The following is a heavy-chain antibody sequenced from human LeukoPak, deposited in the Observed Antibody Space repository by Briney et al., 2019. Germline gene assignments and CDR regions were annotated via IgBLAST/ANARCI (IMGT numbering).Heavy chain of an antibody. CDR3: ARVYYSSSYDYWYFDL. CDR1: GGSIRNYY. D-gene: IGHD6-13*01. V-gene: IGHV4-59*01. Sequence: PSETLSLTCTVSGGSIRNYYWSWIRQPPGKGLEWIGYIYYSGSTNYNPSLKSRVTISVDTSKNQSSLKLSSVTAADTAVYYCARVYYSSSYDYWYFDLWGRGTLVTVSS. CDR2: IYYSGST. J-gene: IGHJ2*01.